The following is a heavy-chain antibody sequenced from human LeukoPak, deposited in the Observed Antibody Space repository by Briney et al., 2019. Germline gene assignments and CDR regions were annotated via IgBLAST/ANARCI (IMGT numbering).Heavy chain of an antibody. CDR2: MYYGGSP. D-gene: IGHD1-26*01. Sequence: SETLYLTCTVSGGSISSFYWSWIRQPPGKGLEWIGYMYYGGSPNYNPSLKSRVITSLDTSKKQFSLKLNSVTTADTAVYYCVTGRYSYGWYDHWGQGILVIVSS. CDR3: VTGRYSYGWYDH. CDR1: GGSISSFY. V-gene: IGHV4-59*13. J-gene: IGHJ5*02.